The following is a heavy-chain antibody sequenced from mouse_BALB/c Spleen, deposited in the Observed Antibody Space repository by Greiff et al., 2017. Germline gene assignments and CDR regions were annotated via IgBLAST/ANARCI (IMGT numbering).Heavy chain of an antibody. CDR1: GYAFSSYW. V-gene: IGHV1-80*01. J-gene: IGHJ2*01. CDR3: ARMGDGYYVFDY. D-gene: IGHD2-3*01. Sequence: VQLVESGAELVRPGSSVKISCKASGYAFSSYWMNWVKQRPGQGLEWIGQIYPGDGDTNYNGKFKGKATLTADKSSSTAYMQLSSLTSEDSAVYFCARMGDGYYVFDYWGQGTTLTVSS. CDR2: IYPGDGDT.